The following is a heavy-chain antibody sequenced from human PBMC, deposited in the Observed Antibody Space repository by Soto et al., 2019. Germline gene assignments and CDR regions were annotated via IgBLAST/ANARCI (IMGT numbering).Heavy chain of an antibody. D-gene: IGHD3-16*01. CDR1: GYTFIGYG. V-gene: IGHV1-18*01. CDR3: GRDGSGSIIDS. J-gene: IGHJ3*01. CDR2: ISVFNGNT. Sequence: QVQLVQSGAEVKKPGASVKVSCKTSGYTFIGYGISWVRQAPGHGLEWMGWISVFNGNTKYGQNIQDRVIMTTDTSTSTVYMELRSLPSDDSAAYFRGRDGSGSIIDSWGQGTMLIVSS.